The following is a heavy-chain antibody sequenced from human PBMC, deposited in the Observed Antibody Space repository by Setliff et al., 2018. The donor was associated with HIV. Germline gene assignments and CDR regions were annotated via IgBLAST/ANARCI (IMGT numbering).Heavy chain of an antibody. CDR2: ITHSGST. D-gene: IGHD3-3*01. J-gene: IGHJ6*03. V-gene: IGHV4-34*01. CDR1: GGSFSGYY. Sequence: PSETLSLTCAVYGGSFSGYYWTWIRQPPGKGLEWIGEITHSGSTNYNPSLETRVTISVDTSKNQFSLKLSSVTAADTAVYYCARGVNPTYYDFWSGNYMRKYYYYYMDVWGKGTTVTVSS. CDR3: ARGVNPTYYDFWSGNYMRKYYYYYMDV.